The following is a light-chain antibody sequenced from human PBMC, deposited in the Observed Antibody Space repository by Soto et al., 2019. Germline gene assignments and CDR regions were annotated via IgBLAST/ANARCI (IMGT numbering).Light chain of an antibody. CDR1: RSISNS. CDR2: AAS. CDR3: QQRSNWPPWT. J-gene: IGKJ1*01. V-gene: IGKV3-11*01. Sequence: EVVLTQSPASLSLSPGETATLSCRASRSISNSLAWFQQKRGQPTRLVIYAASIRAIGIPARFTGSGSGTDFTLTISSLEPEDFGVYYCQQRSNWPPWTFGQGTKLEIK.